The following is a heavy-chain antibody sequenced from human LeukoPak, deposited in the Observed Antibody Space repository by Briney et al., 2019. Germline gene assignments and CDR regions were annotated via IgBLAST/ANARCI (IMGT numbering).Heavy chain of an antibody. J-gene: IGHJ4*02. CDR2: IYYRGST. Sequence: SETLALTCTVAGGSISSYYWSWIRQPPGKGLGWFGYIYYRGSTNYNPFRKSRVTISVDTSKNQFSLKLSSVTAADTAVYYCARGAGYYDTIDYWGQGTLVTVSS. D-gene: IGHD3-22*01. CDR3: ARGAGYYDTIDY. CDR1: GGSISSYY. V-gene: IGHV4-59*01.